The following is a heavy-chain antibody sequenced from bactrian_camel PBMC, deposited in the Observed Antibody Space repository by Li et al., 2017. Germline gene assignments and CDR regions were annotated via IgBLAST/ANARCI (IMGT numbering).Heavy chain of an antibody. V-gene: IGHV3S53*01. CDR1: DYTYSSYC. D-gene: IGHD4*01. Sequence: HVQLVESGGGSVQSGGSLRLSCVVRDYTYSSYCVGWFRQAPGKEREVIAAIEGNSSTSYADSVKGRFTISHDSAKNTLYLQMNSLKPEDTGVYYCVADSCPNGIARIPFTHRFANWDRGTQVTVS. CDR2: IEGNSST. CDR3: VADSCPNGIARIPFTHRFAN. J-gene: IGHJ4*01.